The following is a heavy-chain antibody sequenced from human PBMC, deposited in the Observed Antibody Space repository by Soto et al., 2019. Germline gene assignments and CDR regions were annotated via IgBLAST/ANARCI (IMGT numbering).Heavy chain of an antibody. CDR3: ARRQGSPVRGYYYYYYMDV. Sequence: SETLSLTCTVSGGSIGSSSYYWGWIRQPPGKGLEWIGSIYYNGSTYYNPSLKSRITISVDTSKNQFSLKLSSVAAADTAVYYCARRQGSPVRGYYYYYYMDVWGKGTTVTVSS. J-gene: IGHJ6*03. CDR2: IYYNGST. D-gene: IGHD1-26*01. CDR1: GGSIGSSSYY. V-gene: IGHV4-39*01.